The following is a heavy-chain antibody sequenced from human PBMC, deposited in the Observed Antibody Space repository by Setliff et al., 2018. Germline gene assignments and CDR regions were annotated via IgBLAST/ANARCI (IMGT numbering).Heavy chain of an antibody. Sequence: KTSETLSLACSLSDFSINSGYYWGWIRQAPGEGLEGIGSIYRNGNTYYNPSLKSRVTISVDTSKNQFSLKLSSVPAADTVVYYCARRATYYNFWSGYYDYWGQGTLVTVSS. CDR1: DFSINSGYY. J-gene: IGHJ4*02. D-gene: IGHD3-3*01. V-gene: IGHV4-38-2*01. CDR2: IYRNGNT. CDR3: ARRATYYNFWSGYYDY.